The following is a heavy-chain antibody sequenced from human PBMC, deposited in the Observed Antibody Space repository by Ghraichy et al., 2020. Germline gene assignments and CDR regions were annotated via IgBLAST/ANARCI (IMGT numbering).Heavy chain of an antibody. CDR3: ATSTSVYYYLDY. CDR2: ISYDGSNK. D-gene: IGHD3-22*01. V-gene: IGHV3-30*04. Sequence: GGSLRLSCAASGFTFSSYAMHWVRQAPGKGLEWVAVISYDGSNKYYADSVKGRFTISRDNSKNTVYLQMNSLRAEDTAMYYCATSTSVYYYLDYWGQGTLVTVSS. CDR1: GFTFSSYA. J-gene: IGHJ4*02.